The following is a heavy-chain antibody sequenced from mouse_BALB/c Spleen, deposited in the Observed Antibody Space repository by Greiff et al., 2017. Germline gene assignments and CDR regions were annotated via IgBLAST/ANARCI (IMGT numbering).Heavy chain of an antibody. J-gene: IGHJ3*01. D-gene: IGHD1-1*01. V-gene: IGHV3-2*02. Sequence: VQLQQSGPGLVKPSQSLSLTCTVTGYSITSDYAWNWIRQFPGNKLEWMGYISYSGSTSYNPSLKSRISITRDTSKNQFFLQLNSVTTEDTATYYCAREAYYYGSSSWFAYWGQGTLVTVSA. CDR1: GYSITSDYA. CDR2: ISYSGST. CDR3: AREAYYYGSSSWFAY.